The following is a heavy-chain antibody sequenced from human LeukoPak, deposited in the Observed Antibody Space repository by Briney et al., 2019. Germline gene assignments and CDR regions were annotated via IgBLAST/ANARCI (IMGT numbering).Heavy chain of an antibody. D-gene: IGHD3-22*01. CDR3: ARGGRAYYDSSGLDY. Sequence: SETLSLTCAVYGGSFSGYYWGWIRQPPGKGLEWIGSIYYSGSTYYNPSLKSRVTISVDTSKNQFSLKLTSVTAADTAVYYCARGGRAYYDSSGLDYWSQGTLVTVSS. CDR2: IYYSGST. CDR1: GGSFSGYY. J-gene: IGHJ4*02. V-gene: IGHV4-34*01.